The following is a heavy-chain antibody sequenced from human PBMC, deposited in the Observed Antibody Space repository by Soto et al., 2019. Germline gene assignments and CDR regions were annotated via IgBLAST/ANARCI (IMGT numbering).Heavy chain of an antibody. CDR3: TRERIIVAGIAVY. D-gene: IGHD5-12*01. J-gene: IGHJ4*02. V-gene: IGHV3-49*03. CDR2: IRNKAYGGTT. Sequence: SLILSCTASGFSFGDYALSWFRQAPGKGLEWVGFIRNKAYGGTTEYAASVKGRFIISRDDSKSIAYLQMNSLKTEDTAVYYCTRERIIVAGIAVYWGQGTLVTVSS. CDR1: GFSFGDYA.